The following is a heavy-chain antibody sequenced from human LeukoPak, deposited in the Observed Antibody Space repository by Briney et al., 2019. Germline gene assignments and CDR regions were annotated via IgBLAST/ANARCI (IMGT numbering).Heavy chain of an antibody. CDR2: IYSGGRT. Sequence: GGSLRLSCAASGFTVSSNYMSWVRQAPGKGLEWVSVIYSGGRTYYADSVKGRFTISRDNSKNTLYLQMNSLRAEDTAVYYCAKAPGSGSDAFDIWGQGTMVTVSS. V-gene: IGHV3-66*01. D-gene: IGHD3-3*01. CDR3: AKAPGSGSDAFDI. J-gene: IGHJ3*02. CDR1: GFTVSSNY.